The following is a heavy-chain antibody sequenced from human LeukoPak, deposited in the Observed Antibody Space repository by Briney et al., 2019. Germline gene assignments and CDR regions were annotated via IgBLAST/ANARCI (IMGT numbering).Heavy chain of an antibody. CDR1: GFPLSRYA. D-gene: IGHD5-12*01. CDR3: AKDVMATMSSGGYYFDH. V-gene: IGHV3-23*01. CDR2: SSGRDGTI. Sequence: PGGSLRLSCAASGFPLSRYAMSWVRQAPGQGLEWVSGSSGRDGTIAYADPVKGRFTISRDSSRNSLFLQLDSLRPEDTAVYYCAKDVMATMSSGGYYFDHWGQGTLVTVSS. J-gene: IGHJ4*02.